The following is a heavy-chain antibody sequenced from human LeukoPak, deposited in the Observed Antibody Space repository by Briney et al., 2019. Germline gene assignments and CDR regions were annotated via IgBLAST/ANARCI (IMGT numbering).Heavy chain of an antibody. D-gene: IGHD3-22*01. J-gene: IGHJ4*02. Sequence: TLSLTCAVSGGSISSGGYSWSWIRQPPGKGLEWIGYIYYSGSTYYNPSLKSRVTISVDTSKNQFSLKLSSVTAADTAVYYCAGLSYYDISDYWGQGTLVTVSS. CDR1: GGSISSGGYS. CDR3: AGLSYYDISDY. CDR2: IYYSGST. V-gene: IGHV4-30-4*07.